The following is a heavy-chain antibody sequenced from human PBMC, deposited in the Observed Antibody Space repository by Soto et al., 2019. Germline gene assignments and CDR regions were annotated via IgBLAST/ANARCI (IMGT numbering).Heavy chain of an antibody. V-gene: IGHV3-15*01. J-gene: IGHJ4*02. CDR3: TTPQRWLRFAFAY. D-gene: IGHD5-12*01. Sequence: PGGSLRLSCAASGFTFSYAWMSWVRQAPGKGLEWIGQIKTKTDGETTDYAAPVKGRFTISRDDSKDTPYLQINSLKTEDTAVYFCTTPQRWLRFAFAYWGQGALVTVSS. CDR1: GFTFSYAW. CDR2: IKTKTDGETT.